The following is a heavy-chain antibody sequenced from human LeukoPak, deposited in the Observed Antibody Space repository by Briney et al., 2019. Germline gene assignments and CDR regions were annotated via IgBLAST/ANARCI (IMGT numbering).Heavy chain of an antibody. CDR2: ISAYNGDT. D-gene: IGHD3-10*01. V-gene: IGHV1-18*01. Sequence: ASVKVSCKASGYTFTSYGISWVRQAPGQGLEWMGWISAYNGDTNYAQKLQGRVTMTTDTSTSTAYMELRSLRSDDTAVYYCARNAPLVVRGVIYAFDIWGQGTMVTVSS. J-gene: IGHJ3*02. CDR1: GYTFTSYG. CDR3: ARNAPLVVRGVIYAFDI.